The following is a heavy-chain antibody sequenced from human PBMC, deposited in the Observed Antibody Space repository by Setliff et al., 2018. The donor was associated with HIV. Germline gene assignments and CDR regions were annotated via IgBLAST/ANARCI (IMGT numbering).Heavy chain of an antibody. CDR1: GRSFSGYY. Sequence: SETLSLTCAVYGRSFSGYYWNWIRQSPGKGLEWIGEINHSGSTNYNPSLKSRVNISVDVSKNQFSLNLHSVNAADTATYFCATKPMIRGKPFDYWGQGTPVTVSS. J-gene: IGHJ4*02. V-gene: IGHV4-34*01. D-gene: IGHD3-10*01. CDR3: ATKPMIRGKPFDY. CDR2: INHSGST.